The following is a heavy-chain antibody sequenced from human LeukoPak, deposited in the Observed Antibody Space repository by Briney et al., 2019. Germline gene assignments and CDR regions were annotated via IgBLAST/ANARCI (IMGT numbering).Heavy chain of an antibody. CDR1: GFTFSSYE. CDR2: ISSSSSYI. V-gene: IGHV3-21*01. J-gene: IGHJ4*02. Sequence: GGSLRLSCAASGFTFSSYEMNWVRQAPGKGLEWVSSISSSSSYIYYADSVKGRFTISRDNAKNSLYLQMNSLRAEDTAVYYCARDRLIWRSIAADFDYWGQGTLVTVSS. D-gene: IGHD6-13*01. CDR3: ARDRLIWRSIAADFDY.